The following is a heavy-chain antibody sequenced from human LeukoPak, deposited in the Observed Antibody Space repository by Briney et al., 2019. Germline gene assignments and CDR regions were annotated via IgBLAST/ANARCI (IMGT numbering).Heavy chain of an antibody. CDR2: IDSRNGHT. D-gene: IGHD1-1*01. J-gene: IGHJ4*02. V-gene: IGHV1-8*01. CDR1: GYTFTNYG. CDR3: ARGYSPTLRTTGNDY. Sequence: ASVKVSCKASGYTFTNYGITWVRQAPGQGLEWMGWIDSRNGHTKYGQKFQGRVTMTRDTSINTAYLEFYSLRSEDTAVYYCARGYSPTLRTTGNDYWGQGTLVTVSS.